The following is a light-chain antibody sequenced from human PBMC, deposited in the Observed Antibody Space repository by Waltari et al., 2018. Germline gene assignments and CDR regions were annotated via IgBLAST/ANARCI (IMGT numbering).Light chain of an antibody. V-gene: IGKV1-17*01. CDR1: QGISTY. Sequence: DIQMTQSPSSLSASAGDTVTITCRASQGISTYLNWYQQKPGKAPKRLIYAASSLESGVPSRFSGSGSGTDFTLTISSLQPEDFATYYSLQYNSHPYSFGQGTKVEIK. CDR3: LQYNSHPYS. J-gene: IGKJ2*03. CDR2: AAS.